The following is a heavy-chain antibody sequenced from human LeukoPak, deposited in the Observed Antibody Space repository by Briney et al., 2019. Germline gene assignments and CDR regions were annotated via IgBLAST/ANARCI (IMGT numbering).Heavy chain of an antibody. Sequence: GGSLRLSCAASGFTFSSYGMHWVRQAPGKRLEWVALIWYDGSNKYYADSVKGRFTISRDNSKNTLYLQMNSLRAEDTAVYYCARDLFDSSSTNWFDPWGQGTLVTVSS. CDR3: ARDLFDSSSTNWFDP. V-gene: IGHV3-33*01. D-gene: IGHD6-13*01. J-gene: IGHJ5*02. CDR2: IWYDGSNK. CDR1: GFTFSSYG.